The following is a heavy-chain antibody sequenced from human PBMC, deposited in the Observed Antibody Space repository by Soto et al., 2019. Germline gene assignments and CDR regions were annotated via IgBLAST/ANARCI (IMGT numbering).Heavy chain of an antibody. Sequence: GASVKVSCKASGYTFTSYFMHWVRQAPGQGLEWMGWISAYNGNTNYAQKLQGRVTMTTDTSTSTAYMELRSLRSDDTAVYYCARAPPLRSAAGIFYFDCWGQGTLGTASS. V-gene: IGHV1-18*04. CDR3: ARAPPLRSAAGIFYFDC. D-gene: IGHD6-13*01. CDR1: GYTFTSYF. J-gene: IGHJ4*02. CDR2: ISAYNGNT.